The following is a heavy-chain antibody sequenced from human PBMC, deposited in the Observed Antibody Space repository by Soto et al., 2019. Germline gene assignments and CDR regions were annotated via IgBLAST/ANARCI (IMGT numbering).Heavy chain of an antibody. CDR2: INHSGST. CDR3: ARGGELELPVYYYYGMDV. CDR1: GGSFSGYY. Sequence: TSETLSLTCAVYGGSFSGYYWSWIRQPPGKGLEWIGEINHSGSTNYNPSLKSRVTISVDTSKNQFSLKLSSVTAADTAVYYCARGGELELPVYYYYGMDVWGQGTTVTVSS. V-gene: IGHV4-34*01. J-gene: IGHJ6*02. D-gene: IGHD1-7*01.